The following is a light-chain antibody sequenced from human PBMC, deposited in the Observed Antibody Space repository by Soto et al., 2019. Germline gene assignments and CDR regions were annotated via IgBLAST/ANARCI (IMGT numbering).Light chain of an antibody. Sequence: DIQMTQSPSSLSASVGDRVTITCRASQNIGRWLAWYQQKPGKAPKLMIYDASTLISGVPSRFSGSGSGTEFSLSISSLPPADFTTYYCQQYNLHSPATFGQGTMVEIK. CDR1: QNIGRW. J-gene: IGKJ1*01. V-gene: IGKV1-5*01. CDR3: QQYNLHSPAT. CDR2: DAS.